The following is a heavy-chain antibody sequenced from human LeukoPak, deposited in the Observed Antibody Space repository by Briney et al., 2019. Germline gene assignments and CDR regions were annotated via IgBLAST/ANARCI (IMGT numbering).Heavy chain of an antibody. CDR2: MSYDGSNK. V-gene: IGHV3-30-3*01. CDR1: GFTFSSYA. J-gene: IGHJ4*02. Sequence: GRSLRLSCAASGFTFSSYAMHWVRQAPGKGLEWVAVMSYDGSNKYYADSVKGRFTISRDNSKNTLYLQMNSLRAEDTAVYYCARTRSRGLAALDYWGQGTLVTVSS. CDR3: ARTRSRGLAALDY. D-gene: IGHD6-6*01.